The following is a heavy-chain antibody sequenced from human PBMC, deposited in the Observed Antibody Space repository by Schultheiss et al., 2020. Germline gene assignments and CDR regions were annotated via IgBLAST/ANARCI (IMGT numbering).Heavy chain of an antibody. J-gene: IGHJ4*02. V-gene: IGHV4-61*05. CDR1: GGSISSSSYY. D-gene: IGHD6-13*01. CDR3: ARVQVSPMAAAASYYFDY. CDR2: IYYSGST. Sequence: SETLSLTCTVSGGSISSSSYYWGWIRQPPGKGLEWIGYIYYSGSTYYNPSLKSRVTISVDTSKNQFSLKLSSVTAADTAVYYCARVQVSPMAAAASYYFDYWGQGTLVTVSS.